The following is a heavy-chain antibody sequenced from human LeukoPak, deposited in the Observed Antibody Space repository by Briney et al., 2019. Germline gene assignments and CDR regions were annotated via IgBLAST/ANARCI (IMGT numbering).Heavy chain of an antibody. CDR2: ISAYNGNT. CDR3: AKTGPYSSGFYYGMDV. V-gene: IGHV1-18*01. CDR1: GYTFTSYG. Sequence: ASVKVSCKASGYTFTSYGISWVRQAPGQGLEWMGWISAYNGNTNYAQKLQGRVTMTTDTSTSTAYMELRSLRSDDTAVYYCAKTGPYSSGFYYGMDVWGQGTTVTVSS. D-gene: IGHD6-19*01. J-gene: IGHJ6*02.